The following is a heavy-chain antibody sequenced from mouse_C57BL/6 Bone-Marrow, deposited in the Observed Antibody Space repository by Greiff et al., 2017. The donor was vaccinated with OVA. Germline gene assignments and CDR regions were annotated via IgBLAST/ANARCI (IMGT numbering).Heavy chain of an antibody. CDR1: GYTFTDYE. V-gene: IGHV1-15*01. Sequence: VQLQQSGAELVRPGASVTLSCKASGYTFTDYEMPWVKQTPVHGLEWIGAIDPDTGGTAYNQKFKGKALLTADKSSSTAYMELRSLTSEDTAVYYCTRWDGYGPYWGQGTLVTVSA. CDR2: IDPDTGGT. CDR3: TRWDGYGPY. J-gene: IGHJ3*01. D-gene: IGHD2-2*01.